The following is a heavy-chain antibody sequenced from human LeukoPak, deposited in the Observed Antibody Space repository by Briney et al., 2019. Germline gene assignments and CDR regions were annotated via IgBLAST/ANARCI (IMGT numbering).Heavy chain of an antibody. J-gene: IGHJ4*02. CDR3: ARGSKWFGESRPIDY. CDR1: GFTFTNYA. D-gene: IGHD3-10*01. CDR2: ISYDGSNK. V-gene: IGHV3-30-3*01. Sequence: GGSLRLSCAASGFTFTNYAMHWVRQAPGKGLEWVAVISYDGSNKYYADSVKGRFTISRDNSKNTLYLQMNSLRAEDAAVYYCARGSKWFGESRPIDYWGQGTLVTVSS.